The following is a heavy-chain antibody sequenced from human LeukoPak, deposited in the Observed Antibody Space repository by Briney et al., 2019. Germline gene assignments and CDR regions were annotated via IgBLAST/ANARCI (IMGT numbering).Heavy chain of an antibody. J-gene: IGHJ4*02. CDR3: ASELREGY. CDR1: GFTFSNYW. CDR2: IISDGSSA. D-gene: IGHD1-26*01. V-gene: IGHV3-74*01. Sequence: QPGGSLRLSCAASGFTFSNYWMHWVRQAPGKGLVWVSRIISDGSSAYYADSVKGRFTISRDNAKNTLYLQMNSLRAEDTAVYYCASELREGYWGQGSLVTVSS.